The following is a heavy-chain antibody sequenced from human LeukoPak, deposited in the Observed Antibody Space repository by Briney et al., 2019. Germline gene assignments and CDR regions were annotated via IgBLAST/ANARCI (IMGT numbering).Heavy chain of an antibody. CDR2: INPSGGST. CDR3: ARDRHFDCSSTSCYYGLDY. D-gene: IGHD2-2*01. CDR1: GYTFTSYY. Sequence: ASVKVSCKASGYTFTSYYMHWVRQAPGQGLEWMGIINPSGGSTSYAQKFQGRVTMTTDTSTSTAYMELRSLRSDDTAVYYCARDRHFDCSSTSCYYGLDYWGQGTLVTVSS. V-gene: IGHV1-46*01. J-gene: IGHJ4*02.